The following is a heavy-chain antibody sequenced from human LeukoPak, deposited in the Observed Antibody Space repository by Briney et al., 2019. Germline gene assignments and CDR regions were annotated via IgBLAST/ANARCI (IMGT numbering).Heavy chain of an antibody. J-gene: IGHJ4*02. CDR1: GDSLSSPKW. CDR2: VYHSGSA. Sequence: SGTLSLTCAVSGDSLSSPKWWSWVRQSPGKGLEWIGEVYHSGSANYNPSVKSRVTISVDKSKNQFSLRLTSATAADTAVYYCARDLRGIVAPPRWGQGTLVSVSS. V-gene: IGHV4-4*02. D-gene: IGHD2-15*01. CDR3: ARDLRGIVAPPR.